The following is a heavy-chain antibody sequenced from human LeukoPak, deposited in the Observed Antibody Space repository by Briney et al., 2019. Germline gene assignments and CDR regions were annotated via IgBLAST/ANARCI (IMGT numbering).Heavy chain of an antibody. CDR3: ARENYYDSSGYSD. Sequence: SETLSLTCTVSGGSISSGDYYWSWIRQPPGTGLEWIGYIYYSGSTYYNPSLKSRVTISVDTSKNQFSLKLSSVTAADTAVYYCARENYYDSSGYSDWGRGTLVTVSS. CDR2: IYYSGST. J-gene: IGHJ4*02. D-gene: IGHD3-22*01. V-gene: IGHV4-30-4*01. CDR1: GGSISSGDYY.